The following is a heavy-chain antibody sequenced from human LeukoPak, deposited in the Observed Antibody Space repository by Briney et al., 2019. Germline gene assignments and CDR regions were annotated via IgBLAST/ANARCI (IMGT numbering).Heavy chain of an antibody. CDR1: GYTFTSYA. Sequence: EASVKVSCKASGYTFTSYAMHWVRQAPGQRLEWMGWINAGNGNTKYSQKFQGRVTITRDTSASTAYMELSSLRSEDTAVYYCARVVPGYHFDYWGQGTLVTVSS. CDR2: INAGNGNT. D-gene: IGHD5-12*01. V-gene: IGHV1-3*01. J-gene: IGHJ4*02. CDR3: ARVVPGYHFDY.